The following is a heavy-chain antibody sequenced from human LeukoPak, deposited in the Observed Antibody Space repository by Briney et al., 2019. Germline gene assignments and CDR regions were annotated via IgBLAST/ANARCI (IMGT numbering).Heavy chain of an antibody. Sequence: SVKVSCKASGGTFSSYAISWVRQAPGQGLEWMGRIIPILGIANYAQKFQGRVTITADKSTSTAYMELSSLRSEDTAVYYCARVPQWLVHGDYWGQGTLVTVSS. D-gene: IGHD6-19*01. CDR3: ARVPQWLVHGDY. CDR1: GGTFSSYA. CDR2: IIPILGIA. J-gene: IGHJ4*02. V-gene: IGHV1-69*04.